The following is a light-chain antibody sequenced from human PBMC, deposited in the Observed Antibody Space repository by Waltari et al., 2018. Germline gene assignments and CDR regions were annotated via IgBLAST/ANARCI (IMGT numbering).Light chain of an antibody. CDR1: SSDVPFNY. Sequence: QSALTQPASVSGSPGQSITLSCTGTSSDVPFNYVSWYQQFPGNAPTLVIYDVSPRPSGVANRFSGSKSGNTASLTISGLQAEDEADYLCSSYITSSTLFGGGTKLTVL. CDR3: SSYITSSTL. J-gene: IGLJ2*01. V-gene: IGLV2-14*01. CDR2: DVS.